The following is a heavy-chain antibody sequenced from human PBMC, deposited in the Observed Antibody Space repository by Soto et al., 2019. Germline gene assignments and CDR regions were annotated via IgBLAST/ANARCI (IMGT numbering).Heavy chain of an antibody. J-gene: IGHJ6*03. V-gene: IGHV3-33*01. Sequence: GESLKISCAASGFTFSSYGMHWVRQAPGKGLEWVAVIWYDGSNKYYADSVKGRFTISRDNSKNTLYLQMNSLRAEDTAVYYCARDGYYYGSGSYYYYYYYMDVWGKGTTVTVSS. CDR1: GFTFSSYG. CDR2: IWYDGSNK. D-gene: IGHD3-10*01. CDR3: ARDGYYYGSGSYYYYYYYMDV.